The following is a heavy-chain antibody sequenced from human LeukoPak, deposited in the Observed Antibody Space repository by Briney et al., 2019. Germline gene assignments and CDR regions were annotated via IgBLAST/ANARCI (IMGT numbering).Heavy chain of an antibody. Sequence: GGSLRLSCAGSGFIFSSYEMSWVRHAPGKGLEWVSYIGRSGTTIYYADSVRGRFTISRDNVNNSLYLQLNSLRAEDTAVYYCARDRYVLAYWGQGTLVTVSS. CDR3: ARDRYVLAY. CDR2: IGRSGTTI. CDR1: GFIFSSYE. V-gene: IGHV3-48*03. D-gene: IGHD3-10*02. J-gene: IGHJ1*01.